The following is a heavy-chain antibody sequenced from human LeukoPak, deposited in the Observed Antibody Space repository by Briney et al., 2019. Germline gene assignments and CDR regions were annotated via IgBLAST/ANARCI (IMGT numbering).Heavy chain of an antibody. D-gene: IGHD3-10*01. J-gene: IGHJ6*02. CDR2: INHSGST. CDR3: ARATMVRGVTTEYYYYGMDV. V-gene: IGHV4-34*01. CDR1: GGSFSGYY. Sequence: PSETLSLTCAVYGGSFSGYYWSWIRQPPGKGLEWIGEINHSGSTNYNPSLKSRVTISVDTSKNQFSLKLSSVTAADTAVYYCARATMVRGVTTEYYYYGMDVWGQGTTVTVSS.